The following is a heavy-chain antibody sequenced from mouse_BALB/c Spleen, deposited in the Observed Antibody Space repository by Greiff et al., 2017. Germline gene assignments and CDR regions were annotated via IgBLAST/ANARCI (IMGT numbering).Heavy chain of an antibody. D-gene: IGHD2-13*01. CDR1: GFSLTSYG. CDR3: AKKGTDYSLWFAY. CDR2: IWRGGST. J-gene: IGHJ3*01. Sequence: VQLQQSGPSLVQPSQSLSITCTVSGFSLTSYGVHWVRQSPGKGLEWLGVIWRGGSTDYNAAFMSRLSITKDNSKSQVFFKMNSLQADDTAIYYCAKKGTDYSLWFAYWGQGTLVTVSA. V-gene: IGHV2-5-1*01.